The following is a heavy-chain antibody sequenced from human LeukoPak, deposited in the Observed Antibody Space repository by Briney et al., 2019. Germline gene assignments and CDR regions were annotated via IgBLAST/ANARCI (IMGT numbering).Heavy chain of an antibody. J-gene: IGHJ4*02. D-gene: IGHD3-10*01. Sequence: SETLSLTCTVSGGSISSSSYYWGWIRQPPGKGLEWIGSIYYSGSTYYNPSLKSRVTISVDTSKNQFSLKLSSVTAADTAVYYCARGVRLFALVRGVLPYFDYWGQGTLVTVSS. CDR2: IYYSGST. V-gene: IGHV4-39*07. CDR1: GGSISSSSYY. CDR3: ARGVRLFALVRGVLPYFDY.